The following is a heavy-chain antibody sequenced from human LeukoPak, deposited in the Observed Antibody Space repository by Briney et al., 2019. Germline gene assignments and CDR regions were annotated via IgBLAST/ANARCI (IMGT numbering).Heavy chain of an antibody. D-gene: IGHD3-16*01. CDR1: GFIFSSYG. Sequence: GRSLRLSCEASGFIFSSYGMHWVRQAPGKGLEWVAVISYDGSDKYYAETVKGRFTISRDNSKNTLYLQMNSLRAEDTAVYYCANGGFRLSYYFDYWGQGTLVTVSS. V-gene: IGHV3-30*18. J-gene: IGHJ4*02. CDR3: ANGGFRLSYYFDY. CDR2: ISYDGSDK.